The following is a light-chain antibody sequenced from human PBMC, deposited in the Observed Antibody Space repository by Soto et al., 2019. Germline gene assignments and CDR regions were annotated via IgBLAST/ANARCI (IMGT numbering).Light chain of an antibody. J-gene: IGKJ1*01. CDR1: QTISSW. V-gene: IGKV1-5*03. Sequence: EIQGSKCASTLSGSVGDRVTITCRASQTISSWLAWYQQKPGKAPKLLIYKASTLESGVPSRFSGSGSGTEITLTISSLQPDDFATYYCQHYNSYSEAFGQGTKVDIK. CDR3: QHYNSYSEA. CDR2: KAS.